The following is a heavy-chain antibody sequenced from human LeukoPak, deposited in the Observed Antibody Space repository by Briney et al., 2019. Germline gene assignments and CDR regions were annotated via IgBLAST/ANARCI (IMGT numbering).Heavy chain of an antibody. CDR1: GGTFSSYA. CDR2: IIPIFGTA. Sequence: ASVKVSCKASGGTFSSYAISWVRQAPGQGLEWMGGIIPIFGTANYAQKFQGRVTITADKSTSTAHMELSSLRSEDTAVYYCARSAGLSEAAFDIWGQGTMVTVSS. V-gene: IGHV1-69*06. CDR3: ARSAGLSEAAFDI. J-gene: IGHJ3*02.